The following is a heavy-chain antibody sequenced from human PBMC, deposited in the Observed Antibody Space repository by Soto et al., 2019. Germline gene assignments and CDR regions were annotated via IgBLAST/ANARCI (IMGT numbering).Heavy chain of an antibody. CDR2: IYWDDDK. CDR1: GFSLTTSGVG. V-gene: IGHV2-5*02. Sequence: QITLNESGPTVVSPTETLTLPCRFSGFSLTTSGVGVGWIRQSPGKAPEWLALIYWDDDKRYSASLKSRLTITKDTSKNQVVLTVSDLDPTDTATYYCAHRVLRTVFGLVTTTAIYFDFWGQGTPVAVSS. D-gene: IGHD3-3*01. J-gene: IGHJ4*02. CDR3: AHRVLRTVFGLVTTTAIYFDF.